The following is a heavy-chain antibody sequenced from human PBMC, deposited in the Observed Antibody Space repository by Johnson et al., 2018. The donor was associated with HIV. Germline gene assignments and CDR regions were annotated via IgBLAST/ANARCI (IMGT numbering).Heavy chain of an antibody. Sequence: QVQLVESGGGVVQPGRSLRLSCAASGFTFSSYAMHWVRQAPGKGLEWVAVISYDGSNKYYADSVKGRFTISRDNSKNTLYLQMNSLRAEDTAVYYCAREESIVVVIAIQAFDIWGQGTMVIVSS. CDR1: GFTFSSYA. CDR2: ISYDGSNK. J-gene: IGHJ3*02. V-gene: IGHV3-30*04. CDR3: AREESIVVVIAIQAFDI. D-gene: IGHD2-21*01.